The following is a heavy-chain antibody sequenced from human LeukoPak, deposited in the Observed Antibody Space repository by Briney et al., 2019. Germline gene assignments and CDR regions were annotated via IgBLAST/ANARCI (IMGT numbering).Heavy chain of an antibody. J-gene: IGHJ1*01. D-gene: IGHD1-26*01. CDR3: ARYGPVGAIFPSPYEYFQH. V-gene: IGHV1-69*06. Sequence: GSSVKVSCKASGGTFSSYAISWVRQAPGQGLEWMGGIIPIFGTANYAQKFQGRVTITADKSTSTAYMELSSLRSEDTAVYYCARYGPVGAIFPSPYEYFQHWGQGTLVTVSS. CDR1: GGTFSSYA. CDR2: IIPIFGTA.